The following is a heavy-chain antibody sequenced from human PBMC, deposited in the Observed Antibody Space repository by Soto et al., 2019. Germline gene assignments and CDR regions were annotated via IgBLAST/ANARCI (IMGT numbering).Heavy chain of an antibody. CDR2: IYYSGST. D-gene: IGHD1-1*01. CDR1: GGSVSSSSYY. CDR3: ARGSVYLSPGFFDY. J-gene: IGHJ4*02. V-gene: IGHV4-61*01. Sequence: SETLSLTCTVSGGSVSSSSYYWNWIRQPPGKGLEWIGYIYYSGSTNYNPSLKSRVTISVDTSKNQFSLKLSSVPAADTAVYYCARGSVYLSPGFFDYWGQGTLVTVSS.